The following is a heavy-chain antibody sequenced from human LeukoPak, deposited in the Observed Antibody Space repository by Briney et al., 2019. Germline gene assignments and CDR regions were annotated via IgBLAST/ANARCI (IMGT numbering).Heavy chain of an antibody. D-gene: IGHD6-19*01. V-gene: IGHV4-59*08. CDR3: ASLAPVAGTLDY. J-gene: IGHJ4*02. CDR2: IYYSGST. CDR1: GVSISSYY. Sequence: SETLSLTCTVSGVSISSYYWSWIRQPPGKGLEWIGYIYYSGSTNYNPSLKSRVTISVDTSKNQFSLKLSSVTAADTAVYYCASLAPVAGTLDYWGQGTLVTVSS.